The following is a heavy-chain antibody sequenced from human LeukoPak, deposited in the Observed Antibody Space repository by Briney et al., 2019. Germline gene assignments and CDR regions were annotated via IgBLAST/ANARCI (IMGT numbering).Heavy chain of an antibody. CDR3: ARSPIGYCSSTSCYHYYYYGMDV. Sequence: SQTLSLTCAVSGGSISSGGYSWSWIRQPPGKGLEWIGYIYHSGSTYYNPSLKSRVTISVDRSKNQFSLKLSSVTAADTAVYYCARSPIGYCSSTSCYHYYYYGMDVWGQGTTVTVSS. J-gene: IGHJ6*02. V-gene: IGHV4-30-2*01. CDR2: IYHSGST. CDR1: GGSISSGGYS. D-gene: IGHD2-2*01.